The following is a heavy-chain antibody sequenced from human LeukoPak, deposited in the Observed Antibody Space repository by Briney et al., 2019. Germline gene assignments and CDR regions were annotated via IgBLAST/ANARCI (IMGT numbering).Heavy chain of an antibody. J-gene: IGHJ4*02. V-gene: IGHV1-2*02. CDR2: INPNNGGT. CDR3: ALIGAIDS. Sequence: ASVKVSCKASGYTFTDYYIHWMRQAPGQGREWMGWINPNNGGTNYAQKLRSSVTMTRDTSISTVYMELSRLRSDDTAVYYCALIGAIDSWGQGTLVTVSS. CDR1: GYTFTDYY.